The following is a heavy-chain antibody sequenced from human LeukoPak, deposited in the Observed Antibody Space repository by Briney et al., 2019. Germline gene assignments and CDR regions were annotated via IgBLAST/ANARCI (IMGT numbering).Heavy chain of an antibody. CDR1: GGTFISYG. CDR2: IIPIFGTA. Sequence: SVTVSCKASGGTFISYGISWVRQAPGQGLEWMGGIIPIFGTANYAQKFQGRVTITADESTSTAYMELSSLRSEDTAVYYCAGVYYDSSGYSFEYWGQGTLVTVSS. J-gene: IGHJ4*02. CDR3: AGVYYDSSGYSFEY. D-gene: IGHD3-22*01. V-gene: IGHV1-69*13.